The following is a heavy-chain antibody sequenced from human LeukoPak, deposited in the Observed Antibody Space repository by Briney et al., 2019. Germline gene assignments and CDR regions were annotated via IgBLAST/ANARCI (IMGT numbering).Heavy chain of an antibody. CDR1: GFTFSSYA. D-gene: IGHD4-17*01. V-gene: IGHV3-23*01. Sequence: GGSLRLSCAASGFTFSSYAMSWVRQAPGKGLEWDSAISGSGGSTYYADSVKGRFTISRDNSKNTLYLQMNSLRAEDTAVYYCAKDGYGDGWFDPWGQGTLVTVSS. CDR2: ISGSGGST. J-gene: IGHJ5*02. CDR3: AKDGYGDGWFDP.